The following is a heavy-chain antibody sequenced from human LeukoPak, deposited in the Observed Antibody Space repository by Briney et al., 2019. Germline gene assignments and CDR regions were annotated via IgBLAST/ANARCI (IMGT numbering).Heavy chain of an antibody. D-gene: IGHD3-22*01. CDR3: ARLFDYDSSGDPDTFNM. J-gene: IGHJ3*02. CDR1: GDFIRRDY. CDR2: VSNSGRI. Sequence: SETLSLTCSVSGDFIRRDYWTWIRQSPGKGLEWIGFVSNSGRIRYNPSLQSRVTLSIDASRSQLSLNLRSLSAADTAVYYCARLFDYDSSGDPDTFNMWGQGTKVTVSS. V-gene: IGHV4-59*01.